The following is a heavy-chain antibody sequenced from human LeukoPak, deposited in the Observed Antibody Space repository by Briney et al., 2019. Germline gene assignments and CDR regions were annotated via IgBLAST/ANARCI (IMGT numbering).Heavy chain of an antibody. CDR1: GGSFSGYY. Sequence: SETLSLTCAVYGGSFSGYYWSWIRQPPGKGLEWIGEINHSGSTNYNPSLKSRVTISVDTSKNQFSLKLSSVTAADTAVYYCARGEGGDYIFDYWGQGTLVTVSS. D-gene: IGHD2-21*02. CDR3: ARGEGGDYIFDY. J-gene: IGHJ4*02. CDR2: INHSGST. V-gene: IGHV4-34*01.